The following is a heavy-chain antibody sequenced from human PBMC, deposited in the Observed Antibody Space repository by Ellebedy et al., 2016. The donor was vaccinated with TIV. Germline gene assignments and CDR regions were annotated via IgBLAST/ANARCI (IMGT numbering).Heavy chain of an antibody. CDR2: ISAYNGNT. D-gene: IGHD2-2*01. J-gene: IGHJ6*02. V-gene: IGHV1-18*01. CDR1: GYTFTSYG. Sequence: ASVKVSCXASGYTFTSYGISWVRQAPGQGFEWMGWISAYNGNTNYAQKLQGRVTMTTDTSTSTAYMELRSLRSDDTAVYYCARELLPARVNGYYYYGMDGWGQGTTVTVSS. CDR3: ARELLPARVNGYYYYGMDG.